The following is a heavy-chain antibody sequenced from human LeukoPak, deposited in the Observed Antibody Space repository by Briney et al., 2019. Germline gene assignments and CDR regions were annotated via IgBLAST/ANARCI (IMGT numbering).Heavy chain of an antibody. D-gene: IGHD3-9*01. CDR1: GGTFSCYA. J-gene: IGHJ4*02. V-gene: IGHV1-69*05. CDR3: AREVYDILTGYYVRGAGYFDY. Sequence: SVKVSCKASGGTFSCYAISWVRQAPGQGLEWMGGIIPIFGTANYAQKFQGRVTITTDESTSTAYMELSSLRSEDTAVYYCAREVYDILTGYYVRGAGYFDYWGQGTLVTVSS. CDR2: IIPIFGTA.